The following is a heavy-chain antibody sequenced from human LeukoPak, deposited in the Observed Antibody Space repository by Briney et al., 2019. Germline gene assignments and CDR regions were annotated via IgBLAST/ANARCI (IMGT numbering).Heavy chain of an antibody. D-gene: IGHD3-22*01. J-gene: IGHJ4*02. Sequence: SETLSLTCTVSGDSMNGYYWSWIRQPAGKGLEWIGRIYISGITNSKPSLKSRVTMSVDTSKYQFSLKLKAVAAADTAVYYCARGYIYYDHSGYYVYYLDYWGQGTLVTVSS. CDR2: IYISGIT. CDR3: ARGYIYYDHSGYYVYYLDY. V-gene: IGHV4-4*07. CDR1: GDSMNGYY.